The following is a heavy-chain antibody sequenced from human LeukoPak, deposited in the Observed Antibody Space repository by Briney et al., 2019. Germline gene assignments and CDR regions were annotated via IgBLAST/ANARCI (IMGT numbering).Heavy chain of an antibody. Sequence: ASVKVSCKASGYTFTSYYMHWVRQAPGQGLEWMGIINPSGGSTSYAQKFQGRVTMTRHTSTSTVYMELSSLRSEDTAVYYCARGLGLRYFDWSDAFDIWGQGTMVTVSS. D-gene: IGHD3-9*01. CDR2: INPSGGST. V-gene: IGHV1-46*01. CDR3: ARGLGLRYFDWSDAFDI. CDR1: GYTFTSYY. J-gene: IGHJ3*02.